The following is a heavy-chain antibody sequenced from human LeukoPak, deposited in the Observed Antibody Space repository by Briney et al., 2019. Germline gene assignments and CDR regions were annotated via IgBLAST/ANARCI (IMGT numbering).Heavy chain of an antibody. V-gene: IGHV1-8*01. Sequence: ASVTVSCTASEYTFTSYDISWVRQATGQGLEWMGWMNPNSGNTGYAQKFQGRVTMTRDTSIRTAYMELSSLRSDDTAVYYCARGYIEDVGAYGYWGQGTLVTVSS. J-gene: IGHJ4*02. D-gene: IGHD1-26*01. CDR1: EYTFTSYD. CDR3: ARGYIEDVGAYGY. CDR2: MNPNSGNT.